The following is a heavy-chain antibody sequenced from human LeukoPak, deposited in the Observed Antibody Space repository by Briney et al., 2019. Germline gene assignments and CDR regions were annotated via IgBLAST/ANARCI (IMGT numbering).Heavy chain of an antibody. CDR2: IIPIFGTA. Sequence: GASVKVSCKASGYTFTSYGISWVRQAPGQGLEWMGGIIPIFGTANYAQKFQGRVTITADESTSTAYMELSSLRSEDTAVYYCARDSYCSSTSCYVGQGFDPWGQGTLVTVSS. J-gene: IGHJ5*01. CDR3: ARDSYCSSTSCYVGQGFDP. CDR1: GYTFTSYG. D-gene: IGHD2-2*01. V-gene: IGHV1-69*13.